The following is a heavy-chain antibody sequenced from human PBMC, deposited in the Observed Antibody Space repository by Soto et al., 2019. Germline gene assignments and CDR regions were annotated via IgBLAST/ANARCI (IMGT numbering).Heavy chain of an antibody. CDR2: ISSSGSTI. CDR3: ARVGGDGSNWGDPNWFDP. J-gene: IGHJ5*02. Sequence: GGSLRLSCAASGFTFSDYYMSWIRQAPGKGLEWVSYISSSGSTIYYADSVKGRFTISRDNAKNSLYLQMNSLRAEDTAVYYCARVGGDGSNWGDPNWFDPWGQGTLVTVSS. CDR1: GFTFSDYY. D-gene: IGHD3-16*01. V-gene: IGHV3-11*01.